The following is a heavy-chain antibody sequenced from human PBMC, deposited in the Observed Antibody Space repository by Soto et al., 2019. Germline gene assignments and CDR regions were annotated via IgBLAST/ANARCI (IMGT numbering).Heavy chain of an antibody. J-gene: IGHJ6*02. CDR1: GYTFTSYG. CDR3: ARVPSDFWSGYYIYYYYGMDV. Sequence: GASVKVSCKASGYTFTSYGISWVRQATGQGLEWMGWMNPNSGNTGYAQKFQGRVTMTRNTSISTAYMELSSLRSEDTAVYYCARVPSDFWSGYYIYYYYGMDVCGQGTTVTVSS. V-gene: IGHV1-8*02. CDR2: MNPNSGNT. D-gene: IGHD3-3*01.